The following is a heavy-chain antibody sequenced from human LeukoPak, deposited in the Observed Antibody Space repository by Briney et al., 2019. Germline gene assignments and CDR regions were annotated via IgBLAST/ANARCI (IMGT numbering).Heavy chain of an antibody. CDR2: ICRYSGSI. Sequence: GGPLRLSCGACGFTLDDYVVLGVRHARGRGVVGGSGICRYSGSIGYAASVKGRFTISRDNAKNSLYLQMNSRRAEDPALYYCAKVARMVRGVTHTDFVYWGQGTLVTVSS. CDR1: GFTLDDYV. D-gene: IGHD3-10*01. V-gene: IGHV3-9*01. CDR3: AKVARMVRGVTHTDFVY. J-gene: IGHJ4*02.